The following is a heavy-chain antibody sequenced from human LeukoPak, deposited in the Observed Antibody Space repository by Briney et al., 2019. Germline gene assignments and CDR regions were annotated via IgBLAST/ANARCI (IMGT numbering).Heavy chain of an antibody. CDR1: GGSISSYY. CDR2: IYYSGST. D-gene: IGHD6-19*01. Sequence: SETLSLTCTVSGGSISSYYWSWIRQPPGKGLEWIGYIYYSGSTNYNPSLKSRVTISVDTSKNQFSLKLSSVTAADTAVYYCARRWLNSAFDIWGQGTMVTVSS. J-gene: IGHJ3*02. V-gene: IGHV4-59*12. CDR3: ARRWLNSAFDI.